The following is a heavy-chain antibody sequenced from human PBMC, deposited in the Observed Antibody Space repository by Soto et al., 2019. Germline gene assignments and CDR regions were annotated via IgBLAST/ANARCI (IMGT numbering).Heavy chain of an antibody. J-gene: IGHJ3*02. CDR1: GFSLSTSGMC. CDR2: IDWDDDK. Sequence: SGPTLVNATRTLRLTCTFSGFSLSTSGMCVSWIRQPPGKALEWLARIDWDDDKYYSTSLKTRLTISKDTSKNQVVLTMTNMDPVDTATYYCARFPSDYLKGFDIWGQGTMVTVSS. D-gene: IGHD4-17*01. CDR3: ARFPSDYLKGFDI. V-gene: IGHV2-70*11.